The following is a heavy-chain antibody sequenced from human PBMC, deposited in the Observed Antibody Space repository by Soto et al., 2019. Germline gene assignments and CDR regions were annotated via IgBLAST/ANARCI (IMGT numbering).Heavy chain of an antibody. D-gene: IGHD3-9*01. V-gene: IGHV1-69*13. CDR3: ALSVRRSDDWYGIEY. J-gene: IGHJ4*02. CDR1: RCSFGCYA. Sequence: TSVEVSCKTSRCSFGCYASWLARQTPGKRLEWMGGIIPIFITPNYVQTFLGRVTITANGSTRTLYMELSSLRSADTSMYYFALSVRRSDDWYGIEYWGQGPLVTV. CDR2: IIPIFITP.